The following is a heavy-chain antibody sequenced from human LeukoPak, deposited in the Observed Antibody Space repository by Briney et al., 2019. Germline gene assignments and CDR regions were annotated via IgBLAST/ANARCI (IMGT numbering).Heavy chain of an antibody. CDR2: ISSSSSYI. Sequence: GGSLRLSCAASGFTFSSYSMNWVRQAPGKGLEWVSSISSSSSYIYYADSVKGRFTISRDNAKNSLYLQMNSLRAEDTAVYYCARDRDQRGYSYGNFDYWGQGTLVTVSS. J-gene: IGHJ4*02. V-gene: IGHV3-21*01. CDR1: GFTFSSYS. D-gene: IGHD5-18*01. CDR3: ARDRDQRGYSYGNFDY.